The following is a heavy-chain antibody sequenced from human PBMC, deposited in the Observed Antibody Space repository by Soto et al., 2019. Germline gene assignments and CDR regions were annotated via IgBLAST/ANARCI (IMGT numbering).Heavy chain of an antibody. V-gene: IGHV1-18*01. CDR1: GYTFTSYG. Sequence: ASVKVSCKASGYTFTSYGISWVRQAPGQGLEWMGWISAYNGNTNYAQKLQGRVTMTTDTSTSTAYMELRSLRSDDTAVYYCARGYDFWSGYSIFRAYYYMDVWGKGTTVTAP. J-gene: IGHJ6*03. D-gene: IGHD3-3*01. CDR3: ARGYDFWSGYSIFRAYYYMDV. CDR2: ISAYNGNT.